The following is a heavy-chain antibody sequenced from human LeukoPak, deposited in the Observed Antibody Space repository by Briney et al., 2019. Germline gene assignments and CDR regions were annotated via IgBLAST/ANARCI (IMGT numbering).Heavy chain of an antibody. CDR3: AKRMTSMVTLNS. D-gene: IGHD4-17*01. CDR2: IKYDGSEK. CDR1: GLTFSTSW. V-gene: IGHV3-7*05. Sequence: GGSLRLSCAASGLTFSTSWMDWVRQAPGKGLEWVANIKYDGSEKYYVDSVKGRFTISRDNAKNELYLQMNSLRAEDTAVYYCAKRMTSMVTLNSWGQGTLVTVS. J-gene: IGHJ5*02.